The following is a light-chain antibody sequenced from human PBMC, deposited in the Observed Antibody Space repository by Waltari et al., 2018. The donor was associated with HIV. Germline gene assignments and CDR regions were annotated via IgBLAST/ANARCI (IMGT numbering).Light chain of an antibody. CDR3: QQYFATPPT. CDR2: WAS. V-gene: IGKV4-1*01. Sequence: DIVMTQSPASLAVSLGESATIKCKSSRTILYTTNNQNYLAWYQQKPGQPPKLLIYWASTRQPGVPDRFSGSGSGTDFTLTISSLQAEDVAVYSCQQYFATPPTFGGGTKVEIK. J-gene: IGKJ4*01. CDR1: RTILYTTNNQNY.